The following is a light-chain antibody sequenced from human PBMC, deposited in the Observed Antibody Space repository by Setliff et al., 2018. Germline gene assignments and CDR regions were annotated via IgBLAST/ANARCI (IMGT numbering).Light chain of an antibody. CDR3: SSYTSSSSYG. CDR1: SSDVGGYNF. CDR2: EVT. Sequence: QSVLTQPASVSGSPGQSITISCTGTSSDVGGYNFVSWYQQHPGKAPKVMIYEVTNRPSGVSNRFSGSKSGNTASLTISGLQAEDEADYYCSSYTSSSSYGFGTGTKV. J-gene: IGLJ1*01. V-gene: IGLV2-14*01.